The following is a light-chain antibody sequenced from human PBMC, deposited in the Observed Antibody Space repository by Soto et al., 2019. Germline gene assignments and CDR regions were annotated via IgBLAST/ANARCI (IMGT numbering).Light chain of an antibody. CDR1: SSDVGDYNY. V-gene: IGLV2-11*01. CDR3: CSYAGSSWV. CDR2: DVS. Sequence: QSALTQPRSVSGSPGQSLTLSCTGTSSDVGDYNYVSWYQQHPDKAPKVMIYDVSKRPSGVPDRFSGSKSGTTASLTISGLHAEDEDNYYCCSYAGSSWVFGTGTKVTVL. J-gene: IGLJ1*01.